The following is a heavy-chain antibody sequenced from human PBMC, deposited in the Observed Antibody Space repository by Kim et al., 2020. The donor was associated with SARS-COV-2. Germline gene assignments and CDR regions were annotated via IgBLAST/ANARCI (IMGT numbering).Heavy chain of an antibody. D-gene: IGHD5-18*01. V-gene: IGHV4-4*07. CDR2: NRGT. J-gene: IGHJ3*02. Sequence: NRGTNYHPSLWSRDTMSVDTSKNQFSLKLSSVTAADTAVYYCAQGYAFDIWGRGTMLTVSS. CDR3: AQGYAFDI.